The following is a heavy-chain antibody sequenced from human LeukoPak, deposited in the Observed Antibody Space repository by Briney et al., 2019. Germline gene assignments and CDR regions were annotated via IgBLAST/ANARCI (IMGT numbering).Heavy chain of an antibody. J-gene: IGHJ4*02. CDR2: ISYDGDII. CDR1: GFMFSNYA. Sequence: SLRLSCAASGFMFSNYAMNWVRQAPGKGLEWVAVISYDGDIIHYADSVKGRFSISRDNPKNTLFLQMNSLRPEDTAVYHCARGRYSYEYFDYWGQGTLATVSS. CDR3: ARGRYSYEYFDY. V-gene: IGHV3-30*04. D-gene: IGHD5-18*01.